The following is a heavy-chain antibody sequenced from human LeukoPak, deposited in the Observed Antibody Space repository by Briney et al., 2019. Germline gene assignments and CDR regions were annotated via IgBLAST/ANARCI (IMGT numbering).Heavy chain of an antibody. J-gene: IGHJ4*02. CDR3: TRDLSHDY. Sequence: GGSLRLSCTASGFTFGDYPITWVRQAPGKGLEWVGFIRNKTYGGTTEYAASVKGRFTISRDDSKSIAYLQMNSLKTEDTAVYYCTRDLSHDYWGPGTLVTVSP. CDR1: GFTFGDYP. CDR2: IRNKTYGGTT. V-gene: IGHV3-49*04.